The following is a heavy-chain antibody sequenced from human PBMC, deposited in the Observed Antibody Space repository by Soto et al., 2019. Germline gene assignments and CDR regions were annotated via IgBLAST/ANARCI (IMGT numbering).Heavy chain of an antibody. Sequence: SETLSLTCAVYGGSFSGYYWSWIRQPPGEGLEWIGEINHSGSTNYNPSLKSRVTISVDTSKNQFSLKLSSVTAADTAVYYCARGPSFYHYDSSGYYSRPFDYWGQGTLVTVSS. CDR3: ARGPSFYHYDSSGYYSRPFDY. D-gene: IGHD3-22*01. J-gene: IGHJ4*02. CDR1: GGSFSGYY. V-gene: IGHV4-34*01. CDR2: INHSGST.